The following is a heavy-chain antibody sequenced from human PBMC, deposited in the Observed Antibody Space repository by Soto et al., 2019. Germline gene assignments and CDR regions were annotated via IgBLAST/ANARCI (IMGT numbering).Heavy chain of an antibody. Sequence: GGSLRLSCAASGFTFSSFAMSWVRQAPGKGLDWVSAISGSGGSTYSADSVKGRFTISRDNSKNTLYLQMSSLRAEDTAVYYCARGFSAGKGSPPVFWGQGSLVTVST. D-gene: IGHD6-13*01. V-gene: IGHV3-23*01. CDR3: ARGFSAGKGSPPVF. CDR2: ISGSGGST. CDR1: GFTFSSFA. J-gene: IGHJ4*02.